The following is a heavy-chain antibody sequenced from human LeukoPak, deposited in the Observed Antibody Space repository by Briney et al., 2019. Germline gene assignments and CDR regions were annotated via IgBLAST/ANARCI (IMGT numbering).Heavy chain of an antibody. J-gene: IGHJ4*02. CDR1: GGTFSSYA. D-gene: IGHD5-18*01. V-gene: IGHV3-30-3*01. CDR2: ISYDGSNK. CDR3: ARDREYSYGSFDY. Sequence: SCKASGGTFSSYAMHWVRQAPGKGLEWVAVISYDGSNKYYADSVKGRFTISRDNSKNTLYLQMNSLRAEDTAAYYCARDREYSYGSFDYWGQGTLVTVSS.